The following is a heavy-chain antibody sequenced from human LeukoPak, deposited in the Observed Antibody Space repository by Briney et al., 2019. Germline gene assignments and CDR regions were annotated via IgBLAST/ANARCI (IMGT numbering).Heavy chain of an antibody. J-gene: IGHJ6*03. Sequence: GASVRVSCKASGYNFTGYYMHWVRQAPGQGLEWMGRINPNSGGTNYTQKFQGRVTMTRDTSISTAYMELSRLRSDDTAVYYCARDPFPTVTVYYYYMDVWGKGTTVTVSS. CDR3: ARDPFPTVTVYYYYMDV. V-gene: IGHV1-2*06. CDR1: GYNFTGYY. CDR2: INPNSGGT. D-gene: IGHD4-17*01.